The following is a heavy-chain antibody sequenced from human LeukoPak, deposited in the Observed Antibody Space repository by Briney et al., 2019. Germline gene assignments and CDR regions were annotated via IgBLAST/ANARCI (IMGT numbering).Heavy chain of an antibody. CDR2: ISSSSSYI. CDR3: ARGNWENFDY. Sequence: GGSLRLSCAASGFTFSSYSMYWVRQAPGKGLEWVSSISSSSSYIYYADSVKGRFTISRDNAKNSLYLQMNSLRAEDTAVYYCARGNWENFDYWGQGTLVTVSS. CDR1: GFTFSSYS. D-gene: IGHD7-27*01. J-gene: IGHJ4*02. V-gene: IGHV3-21*01.